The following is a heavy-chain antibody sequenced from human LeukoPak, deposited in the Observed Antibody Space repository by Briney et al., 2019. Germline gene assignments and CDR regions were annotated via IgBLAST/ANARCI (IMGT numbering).Heavy chain of an antibody. V-gene: IGHV4-34*01. D-gene: IGHD3-10*01. CDR3: ARAPGYYGSGSYLVDY. CDR2: INPSRNT. CDR1: GGSFSGYY. Sequence: SETLSLTCAVFGGSFSGYYWNWIRQPPGKGLEWIGQINPSRNTNYNPSLKSRVTISVDTSKKQFSLKLSSVTAADTAVYYCARAPGYYGSGSYLVDYWGQGTLVTVSS. J-gene: IGHJ4*02.